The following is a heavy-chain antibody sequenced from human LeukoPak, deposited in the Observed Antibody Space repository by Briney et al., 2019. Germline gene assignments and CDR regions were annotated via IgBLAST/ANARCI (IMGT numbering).Heavy chain of an antibody. Sequence: GGSLRLSCAASRLTFSNYVMGWVRQAPGKGLECVSAISGDGRSTYYADSVKGRFTISRENSKNTLYLQMNSLRAEDTAIYYCARVSGRIQVWPQPFGDGLDVWGQGTTVIVSS. D-gene: IGHD3-10*01. CDR1: RLTFSNYV. CDR2: ISGDGRST. J-gene: IGHJ6*02. V-gene: IGHV3-23*01. CDR3: ARVSGRIQVWPQPFGDGLDV.